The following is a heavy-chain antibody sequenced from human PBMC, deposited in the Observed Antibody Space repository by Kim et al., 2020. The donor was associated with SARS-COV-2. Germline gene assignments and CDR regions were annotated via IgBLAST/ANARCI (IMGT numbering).Heavy chain of an antibody. CDR1: GGSISSGGYY. Sequence: SETLSLTCTVSGGSISSGGYYWSWIRQHPGKGLEWIGYIFYSGSTYYNPSLKSRVTISVDTSKNQFSLKLSSVTAADTAVYYCARGPQGGVGTLEEFDYWGQGTLVTVSS. V-gene: IGHV4-31*03. CDR2: IFYSGST. CDR3: ARGPQGGVGTLEEFDY. J-gene: IGHJ4*02. D-gene: IGHD1-26*01.